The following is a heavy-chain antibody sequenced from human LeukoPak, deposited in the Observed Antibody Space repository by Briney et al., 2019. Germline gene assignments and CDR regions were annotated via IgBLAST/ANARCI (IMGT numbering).Heavy chain of an antibody. D-gene: IGHD6-6*01. CDR3: ARVIAARPGRSTYYYMDV. CDR2: IKQDGSEK. CDR1: GFTFSSYW. V-gene: IGHV3-7*01. Sequence: PGGSLRLSCAASGFTFSSYWMGWVRQAPGKGLEWVAKIKQDGSEKYYVDSVRGRFAVSRDNAKDSLYLQMNSLRAEDTAVYHCARVIAARPGRSTYYYMDVWGKGTTVTVSS. J-gene: IGHJ6*03.